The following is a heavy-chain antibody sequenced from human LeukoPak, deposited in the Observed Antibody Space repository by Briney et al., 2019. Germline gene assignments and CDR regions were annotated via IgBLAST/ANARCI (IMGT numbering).Heavy chain of an antibody. J-gene: IGHJ3*02. CDR3: SKNNYYYDRSGSRDAFDI. CDR2: IIPILDIT. D-gene: IGHD3-22*01. V-gene: IGHV1-69*04. CDR1: GGTFGNFA. Sequence: SVKVSCKASGGTFGNFAITWVRQAPGQGLKWMGRIIPILDITNYAQNFQGRVTITADKYTSTAYMELSSLRSEDTAVYYCSKNNYYYDRSGSRDAFDIWGQGTMVTVSS.